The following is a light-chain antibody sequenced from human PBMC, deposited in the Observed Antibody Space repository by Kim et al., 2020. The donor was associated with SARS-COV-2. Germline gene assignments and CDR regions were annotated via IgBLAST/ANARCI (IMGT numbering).Light chain of an antibody. CDR3: AAWDDSLSGPV. V-gene: IGLV1-47*02. CDR2: SNN. CDR1: SSNIGSNY. Sequence: GQRVPISCSGSSSNIGSNYVYWYQPLPGTAPKLLIYSNNQRPSGVPDRFSGSKSGTSASLAISGLRSEDEADYYCAAWDDSLSGPVFGGGTQLTVL. J-gene: IGLJ2*01.